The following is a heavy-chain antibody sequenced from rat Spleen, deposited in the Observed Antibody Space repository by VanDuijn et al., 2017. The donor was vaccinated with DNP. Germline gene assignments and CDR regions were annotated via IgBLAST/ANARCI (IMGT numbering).Heavy chain of an antibody. CDR1: GFTFSSFP. V-gene: IGHV5-46*01. CDR3: TRRYSGDDYFDY. D-gene: IGHD1-1*01. Sequence: EVQLVESGGGLVQPGRSMKLSCAASGFTFSSFPMAWVRQAPTKGLEWVATISTSGGSTYYRDSVKGRFTISRDNAKSTLYLQMNSLRSEDTATYYCTRRYSGDDYFDYWGQGVMVTVSS. CDR2: ISTSGGST. J-gene: IGHJ2*01.